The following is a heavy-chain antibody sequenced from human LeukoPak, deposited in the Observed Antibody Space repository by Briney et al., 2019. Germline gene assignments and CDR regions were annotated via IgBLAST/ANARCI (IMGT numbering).Heavy chain of an antibody. Sequence: SETLSLTCDVSGGSISSTYWWTWVRQSPGKGLEWIGEIYHSGFTNYNPSLKSRVTISVDKPKNHFSLKLSSVTAADAAVYYCAKEDPDRKIDYWGQGTLVTVSS. CDR1: GGSISSTYW. D-gene: IGHD1-14*01. V-gene: IGHV4-4*02. CDR2: IYHSGFT. J-gene: IGHJ4*02. CDR3: AKEDPDRKIDY.